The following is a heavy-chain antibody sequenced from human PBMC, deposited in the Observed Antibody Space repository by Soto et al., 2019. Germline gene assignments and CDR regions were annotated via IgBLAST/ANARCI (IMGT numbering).Heavy chain of an antibody. D-gene: IGHD6-13*01. CDR2: INHSGST. J-gene: IGHJ4*02. V-gene: IGHV4-34*01. CDR1: GGSFSGYY. CDR3: ARRAAAGNYIDY. Sequence: SETLSLTCAVYGGSFSGYYWSWIRQPPGKGLEWIGEINHSGSTNYNPSLKSRVTISVDTSKNQFSLKLSSVTAADTAVYYCARRAAAGNYIDYWGQGTLVTVSS.